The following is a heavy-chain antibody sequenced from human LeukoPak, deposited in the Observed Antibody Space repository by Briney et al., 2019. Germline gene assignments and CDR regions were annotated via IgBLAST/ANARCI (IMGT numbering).Heavy chain of an antibody. CDR2: SRSKADSYAT. Sequence: VGSLGLSWAASGFRFSGSAMHWVHQASGKGLEWLGRSRSKADSYATAYAASVKGRFTFSRDDSKNTAYLRMNSLKTEDTAVYYCTRQVAVADYSYYGLDVRGQGTTVTVSS. CDR3: TRQVAVADYSYYGLDV. D-gene: IGHD6-19*01. CDR1: GFRFSGSA. J-gene: IGHJ6*02. V-gene: IGHV3-73*01.